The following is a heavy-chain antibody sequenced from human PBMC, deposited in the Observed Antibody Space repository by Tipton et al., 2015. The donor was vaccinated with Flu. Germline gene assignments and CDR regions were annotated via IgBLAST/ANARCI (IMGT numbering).Heavy chain of an antibody. CDR2: ISGSGGST. CDR1: GFTFSSYA. J-gene: IGHJ4*02. V-gene: IGHV3-23*01. Sequence: SLRLSCAASGFTFSSYAMSWVRQAPGKGLEWVSAISGSGGSTYYPDSVKGRFTISRDNSKNTLYLQMNSLRVEDTAVYYCAKGKTRREGSYDSSGYYYFDYWGQGTLVTVSS. D-gene: IGHD3-22*01. CDR3: AKGKTRREGSYDSSGYYYFDY.